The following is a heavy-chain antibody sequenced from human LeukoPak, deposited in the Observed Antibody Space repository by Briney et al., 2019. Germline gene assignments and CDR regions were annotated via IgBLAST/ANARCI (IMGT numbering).Heavy chain of an antibody. V-gene: IGHV4-61*02. Sequence: SQTLSLTCTVSGGSISSGSYYWSWIRQPAGKGLEWIGRIYTSGSINYNPSLKSRVTISGDMSKNQFSLKLSSVTAADTAVYYCATGQTGTGEFYFDYWGQGTLVAVSS. CDR1: GGSISSGSYY. D-gene: IGHD3-9*01. CDR2: IYTSGSI. CDR3: ATGQTGTGEFYFDY. J-gene: IGHJ4*02.